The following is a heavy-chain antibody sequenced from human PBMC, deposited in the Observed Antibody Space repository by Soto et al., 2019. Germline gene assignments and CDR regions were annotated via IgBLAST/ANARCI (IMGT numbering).Heavy chain of an antibody. CDR1: GYTFTSCA. J-gene: IGHJ4*02. Sequence: ASVKVSCKASGYTFTSCAMHWVRQAPGQRLEWMGWINAGNTNTKYSQKFQGRVTITRDTSASTTYMELSSLRSEDTAVYYCARGYDFGEQQLTLSYWGQGTLVTVSS. CDR2: INAGNTNT. V-gene: IGHV1-3*01. CDR3: ARGYDFGEQQLTLSY. D-gene: IGHD6-13*01.